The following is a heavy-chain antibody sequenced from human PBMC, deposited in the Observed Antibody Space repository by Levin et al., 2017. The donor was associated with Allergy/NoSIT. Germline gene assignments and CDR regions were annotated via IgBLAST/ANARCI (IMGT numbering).Heavy chain of an antibody. J-gene: IGHJ5*02. V-gene: IGHV1-2*02. CDR1: GYTFTGYY. D-gene: IGHD1-1*01. Sequence: ASVKVSCKASGYTFTGYYMHWVRQAPGQGLEWMGWINPNSGGTNYAQKFQGRVTMTRDTSISTAYMELSRLRSDDTAVYYCARDWYSLNWFDPWGQGTLVTVSS. CDR3: ARDWYSLNWFDP. CDR2: INPNSGGT.